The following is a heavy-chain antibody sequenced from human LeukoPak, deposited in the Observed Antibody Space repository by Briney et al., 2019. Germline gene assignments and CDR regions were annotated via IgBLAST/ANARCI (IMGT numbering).Heavy chain of an antibody. Sequence: PSETLSLTCTVSGGSLTDGDYYWGWVRQPPGTGLQWIATTYEGASLKSRVTISLDTSMNQFFLRLTSVTAADTAVYYCVRILGRYQEGMDVWGPGITVTVSS. J-gene: IGHJ6*02. D-gene: IGHD1-26*01. CDR2: T. V-gene: IGHV4-61*08. CDR3: VRILGRYQEGMDV. CDR1: GGSLTDGDYY.